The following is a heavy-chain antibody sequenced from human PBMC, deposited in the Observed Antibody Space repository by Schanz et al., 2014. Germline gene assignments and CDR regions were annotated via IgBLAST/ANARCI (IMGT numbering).Heavy chain of an antibody. CDR3: ARDFSAYVGNYFDY. CDR2: ISPYNGNT. CDR1: GYTFTSYG. Sequence: QVQLVQSGAEAKKPGASVKVSCKASGYTFTSYGISWVRQAPGQGLEWMGWISPYNGNTNYAQKLQGRVTMTRNTSISTAYMELSSLRFDDTAVYYCARDFSAYVGNYFDYWGQGTLVTVSS. D-gene: IGHD5-12*01. V-gene: IGHV1-8*02. J-gene: IGHJ4*02.